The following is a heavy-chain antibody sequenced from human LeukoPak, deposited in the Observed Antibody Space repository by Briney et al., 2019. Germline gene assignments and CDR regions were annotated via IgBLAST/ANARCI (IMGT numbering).Heavy chain of an antibody. CDR2: IYYSGST. V-gene: IGHV4-39*01. Sequence: SETLSLTCTVSGGSISSSSYYWGWIRQPPGKGLEWIGSIYYSGSTYYNPSLKSRVTISVDTSKNQFSLKPSSVTAADTAVYYCARPGAGLRYFDWLFWGQGTLVTVSS. CDR3: ARPGAGLRYFDWLF. D-gene: IGHD3-9*01. CDR1: GGSISSSSYY. J-gene: IGHJ4*02.